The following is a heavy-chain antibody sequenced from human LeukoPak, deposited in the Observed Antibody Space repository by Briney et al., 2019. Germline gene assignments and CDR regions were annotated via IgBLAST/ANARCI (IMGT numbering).Heavy chain of an antibody. Sequence: GGSLRLSCAASGFTFSRYSMNWVRQAPGKGLEWVSCISSSSSYIYYANSVKGRFTISRDNSKNTLYLQMNSLRAEDTAVYYCAKEVDDSSGYYPNDAFDIWGQGTMVTVSS. D-gene: IGHD3-22*01. CDR2: ISSSSSYI. CDR3: AKEVDDSSGYYPNDAFDI. CDR1: GFTFSRYS. J-gene: IGHJ3*02. V-gene: IGHV3-21*01.